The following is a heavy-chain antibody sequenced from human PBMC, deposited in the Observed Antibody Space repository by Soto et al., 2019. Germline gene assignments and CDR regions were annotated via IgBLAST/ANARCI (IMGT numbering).Heavy chain of an antibody. D-gene: IGHD5-18*01. CDR3: ARDFEDTTMPNSDYFDY. J-gene: IGHJ4*02. V-gene: IGHV1-2*02. Sequence: ASVNVSCTSSGYTFTCYYFHWVLQAPGQGLEWMGWISPNSGGTNYAQEFQGRVTMTRDMSISTAYMDLSSLRSDDTAVYYCARDFEDTTMPNSDYFDYWGQGTLVTVSS. CDR1: GYTFTCYY. CDR2: ISPNSGGT.